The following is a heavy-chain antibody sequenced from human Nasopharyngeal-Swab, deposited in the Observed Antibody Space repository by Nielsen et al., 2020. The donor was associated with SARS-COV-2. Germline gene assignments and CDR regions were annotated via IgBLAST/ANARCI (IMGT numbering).Heavy chain of an antibody. J-gene: IGHJ4*02. CDR2: ISSSSTYI. Sequence: GESLKISCAASGFTFSDHSMNWVRQAPGKGLEWVSSISSSSTYIFYADSLKGRFTISRDNAKNSLYMQMNSLRAEDTALYYCARDGEYSSGWYRKDFWGQGTLVTVSS. V-gene: IGHV3-21*01. CDR1: GFTFSDHS. CDR3: ARDGEYSSGWYRKDF. D-gene: IGHD6-19*01.